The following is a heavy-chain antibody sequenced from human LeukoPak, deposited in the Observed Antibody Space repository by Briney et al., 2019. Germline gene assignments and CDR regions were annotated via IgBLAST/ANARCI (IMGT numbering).Heavy chain of an antibody. Sequence: ASVKVSCKASGDTFGNYAINWVRQAPGQGLEWMGRIIPIFPKTDYAQKFQGRVTITADKSTSTAYLELSSLSSEDTAVYYCARDPKVIVVPDSRNDRNDPWARVPWSPSPQ. CDR1: GDTFGNYA. D-gene: IGHD1-1*01. CDR3: ARDPKVIVVPDSRNDRNDP. V-gene: IGHV1-69*04. CDR2: IIPIFPKT. J-gene: IGHJ5*02.